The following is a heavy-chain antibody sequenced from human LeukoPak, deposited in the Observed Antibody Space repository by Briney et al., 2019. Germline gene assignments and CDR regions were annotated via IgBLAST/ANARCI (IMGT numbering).Heavy chain of an antibody. Sequence: GGSLRLSCAASGFTFSSYWMSWVRQAPGEGLEWVANIKQDGSEKYYVDSVKGRFTISRDNAKNSLYLQMNSLRAEDTAVYYCARDTTYDALDYWGQGTLVTVSS. D-gene: IGHD1-1*01. CDR2: IKQDGSEK. CDR3: ARDTTYDALDY. CDR1: GFTFSSYW. V-gene: IGHV3-7*01. J-gene: IGHJ4*02.